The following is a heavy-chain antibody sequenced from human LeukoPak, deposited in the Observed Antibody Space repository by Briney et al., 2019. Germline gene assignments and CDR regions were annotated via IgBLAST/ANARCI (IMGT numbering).Heavy chain of an antibody. Sequence: SETLSHTCTVSGGSISSHYWSWIRQPPGKGLEWIGYIYYSGSTNYNPSLKSRVTISVDTSKNQFSLKLSSVTAADTAVYYCARHGSGSYYVYWGQGTLVPVSS. CDR1: GGSISSHY. J-gene: IGHJ4*02. V-gene: IGHV4-59*11. CDR2: IYYSGST. CDR3: ARHGSGSYYVY. D-gene: IGHD3-10*01.